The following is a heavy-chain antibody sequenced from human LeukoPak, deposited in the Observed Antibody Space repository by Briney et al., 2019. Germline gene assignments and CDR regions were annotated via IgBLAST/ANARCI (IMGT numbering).Heavy chain of an antibody. CDR3: ASKKRSGSYPMGNWFDP. Sequence: PSETLSLTCTVSGYSISSGYYWGWIRQPPGKGLEWIGSIYHSGSTYYNPSLKSRVTISVDTSKNQFSLKLSSVTAADTAVYYCASKKRSGSYPMGNWFDPWGQGTLVTVSS. V-gene: IGHV4-38-2*02. J-gene: IGHJ5*02. CDR1: GYSISSGYY. CDR2: IYHSGST. D-gene: IGHD1-26*01.